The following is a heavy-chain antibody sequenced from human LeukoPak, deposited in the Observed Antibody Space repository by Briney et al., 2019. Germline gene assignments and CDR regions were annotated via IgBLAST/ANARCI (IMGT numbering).Heavy chain of an antibody. Sequence: GGSLRLSCAASGFTFSSYSMNWVRQAPGKGLEWVSYISSSSTIYYADSVKGRFTISRDNAKNSLYLQMNSLRAEDTAVYYCASGYCSSTSCYLWGQGTLVTVSS. CDR3: ASGYCSSTSCYL. CDR2: ISSSSTI. J-gene: IGHJ4*02. D-gene: IGHD2-2*01. V-gene: IGHV3-48*04. CDR1: GFTFSSYS.